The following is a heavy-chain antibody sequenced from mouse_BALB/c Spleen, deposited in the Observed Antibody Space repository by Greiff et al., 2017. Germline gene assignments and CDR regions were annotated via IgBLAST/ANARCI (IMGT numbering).Heavy chain of an antibody. CDR1: GDSITSGY. D-gene: IGHD1-1*01. V-gene: IGHV3-8*02. J-gene: IGHJ1*01. CDR2: ISYSGST. Sequence: EVKLVESGPSLVKPSQTLSLTCSVTGDSITSGYWNWIRKFPGNKLEYMGYISYSGSTYYNPSLKSRISITRDTSKNQYYLQLNSVTTEDTATYYCARYYYGSPGYFDVWGAGTTVTVSS. CDR3: ARYYYGSPGYFDV.